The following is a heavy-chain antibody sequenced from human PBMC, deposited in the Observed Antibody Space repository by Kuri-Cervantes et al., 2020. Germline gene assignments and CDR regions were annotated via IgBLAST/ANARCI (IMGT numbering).Heavy chain of an antibody. CDR1: GFTVSSNY. CDR3: AGASGSGSSGSGYYYYVDV. D-gene: IGHD3-10*01. J-gene: IGHJ6*03. CDR2: IYSGGST. V-gene: IGHV3-53*01. Sequence: GESPKISCAASGFTVSSNYMSWVRQAPGKGLEGVSVIYSGGSTYYADSVKGRFPISRDNAKNPLYVQMNILRVEDTAFYHFAGASGSGSSGSGYYYYVDVWGKGTPVTVSS.